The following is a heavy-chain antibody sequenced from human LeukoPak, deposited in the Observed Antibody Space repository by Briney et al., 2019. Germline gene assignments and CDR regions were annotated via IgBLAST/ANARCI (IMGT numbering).Heavy chain of an antibody. V-gene: IGHV1-2*02. D-gene: IGHD2-2*01. CDR3: ARVAVGYIVVVPAATRDSGYEFDY. CDR2: INPNNGGT. Sequence: GASVKVSCKASGYTFTDYYMHWVRQAPGQGLEWMGWINPNNGGTKYAQKFQGRVTMTRDTSISTAYMELSSLRSDDTAVYYCARVAVGYIVVVPAATRDSGYEFDYWGQGTLVTVSS. J-gene: IGHJ4*02. CDR1: GYTFTDYY.